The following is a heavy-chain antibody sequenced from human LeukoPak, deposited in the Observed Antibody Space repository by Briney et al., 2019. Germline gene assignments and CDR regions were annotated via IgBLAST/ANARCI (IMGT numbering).Heavy chain of an antibody. J-gene: IGHJ4*02. CDR2: INPNSSVT. V-gene: IGHV1-2*02. CDR3: ARTVDSYGYGSSFQDY. D-gene: IGHD5-18*01. CDR1: GYTFTGYY. Sequence: ASVKVSCKASGYTFTGYYIHWVRQAPGQGLEWMGWINPNSSVTSYAQKFQGRVTMTSDTSISTAYMDLSRLKSDDTAVYYCARTVDSYGYGSSFQDYWGQGTLVTVSS.